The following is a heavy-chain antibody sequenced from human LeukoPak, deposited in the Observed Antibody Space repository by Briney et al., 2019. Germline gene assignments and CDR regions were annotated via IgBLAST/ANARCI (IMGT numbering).Heavy chain of an antibody. D-gene: IGHD3-10*01. CDR3: TGSFGELTFFDY. J-gene: IGHJ4*02. CDR2: IRSNTYGGTT. Sequence: QSGGSLRLSCIASGFTFGDYGLSWVRQAPGKGLEWVGFIRSNTYGGTTEYAASVKGRFTISRDDSKSIAYLQMNSLKTEDTAVYYCTGSFGELTFFDYWGQGTLVTVS. CDR1: GFTFGDYG. V-gene: IGHV3-49*04.